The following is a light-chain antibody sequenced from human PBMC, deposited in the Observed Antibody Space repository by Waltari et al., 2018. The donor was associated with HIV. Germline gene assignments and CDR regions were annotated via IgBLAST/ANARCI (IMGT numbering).Light chain of an antibody. CDR1: QTIDNY. J-gene: IGKJ5*01. CDR2: LAS. V-gene: IGKV1-39*01. Sequence: DIQMTQSPSSLSPAIGGTITITCRASQTIDNYLNWYQYKPGQVPKLLIYLASTLNTGVPSRFSGGGSGTSFSLTVSGVQAEDLATYFCQQTYSLPRTFGQGTRLE. CDR3: QQTYSLPRT.